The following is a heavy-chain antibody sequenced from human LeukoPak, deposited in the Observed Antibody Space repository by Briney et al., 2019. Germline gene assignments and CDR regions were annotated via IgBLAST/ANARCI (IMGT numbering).Heavy chain of an antibody. CDR2: ISGSGGST. D-gene: IGHD2-21*02. CDR1: GFTFSSYA. J-gene: IGHJ4*02. V-gene: IGHV3-23*01. CDR3: AKDPSVVVTATLDY. Sequence: GGSLRLSCAASGFTFSSYAMSWVRQAPGKGLEWVSAISGSGGSTYYADSVKGRFTISRDNSKNTLYLQMNGLRAEDTAVYYCAKDPSVVVTATLDYWGQGTLVTVSS.